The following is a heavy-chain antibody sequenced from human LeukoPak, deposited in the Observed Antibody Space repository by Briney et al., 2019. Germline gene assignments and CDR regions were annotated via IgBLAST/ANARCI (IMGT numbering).Heavy chain of an antibody. CDR3: ARCSREWFGELSFYYYYYMDV. CDR2: INHSGST. Sequence: SETLSLTCAVYGGSFSGYYWSWIRQPPGKGLEWIGEINHSGSTNYNPSLKSRVTISVDTSKNQFSLKLSSVTAADTAVYYCARCSREWFGELSFYYYYYMDVWGKGTTVTVSS. D-gene: IGHD3-10*01. J-gene: IGHJ6*03. CDR1: GGSFSGYY. V-gene: IGHV4-34*01.